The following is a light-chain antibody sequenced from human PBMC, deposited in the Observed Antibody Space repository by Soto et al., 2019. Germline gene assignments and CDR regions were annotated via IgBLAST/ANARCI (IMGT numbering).Light chain of an antibody. V-gene: IGKV1-8*01. CDR1: QGIISY. Sequence: IRMTQSPSSFSASTGDRVTITCRASQGIISYLAWYQQKLVKAPKLLIYAASTLQSGVPSRFSGSGSGTDFTLTISCLQSEDFATYYCQQYYSYPRTFGQGTMVDIK. J-gene: IGKJ1*01. CDR2: AAS. CDR3: QQYYSYPRT.